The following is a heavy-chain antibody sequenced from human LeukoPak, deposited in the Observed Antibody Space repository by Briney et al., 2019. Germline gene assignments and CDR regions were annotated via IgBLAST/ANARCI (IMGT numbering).Heavy chain of an antibody. V-gene: IGHV1-24*01. J-gene: IGHJ4*02. CDR1: GYTLTELS. D-gene: IGHD5-12*01. CDR2: FDPEDGET. CDR3: ARVLGILATIHNY. Sequence: ASVKVSCKVSGYTLTELSMHWVRQAPGKGLEWMGGFDPEDGETIYAQKFQGRVTMTEDTSTDTAYMELNSLRSDDTAVYYCARVLGILATIHNYWGQGTLVTVSS.